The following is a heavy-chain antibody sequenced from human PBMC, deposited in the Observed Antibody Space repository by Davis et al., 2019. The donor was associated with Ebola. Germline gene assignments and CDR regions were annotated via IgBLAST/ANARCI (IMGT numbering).Heavy chain of an antibody. J-gene: IGHJ1*01. CDR3: ARAGVSSGYYYEYFQH. D-gene: IGHD3-22*01. CDR1: GASISSYY. Sequence: SEALSLTCSVSGASISSYYWSWIRQPPGKGLEWIGYIYYSGSTNYNPSLKSRVTISVDTSKNQFSLNLTSVTAADSAVYYCARAGVSSGYYYEYFQHWGQGTLVTVSS. CDR2: IYYSGST. V-gene: IGHV4-59*01.